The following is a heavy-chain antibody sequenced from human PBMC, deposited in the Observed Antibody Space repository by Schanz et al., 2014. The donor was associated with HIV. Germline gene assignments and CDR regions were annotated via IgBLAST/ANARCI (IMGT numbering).Heavy chain of an antibody. Sequence: QVQLVESGGRVVQPGRSLRLSCAASGFTFSTYGMHWVRQAPGKGLEWVAVIWYDGSNKDYADSVKGRFTISRDNSENTMYLQVNSLRAEDTAVYYCYGDESGYWGQGTLVTVSS. CDR3: YGDESGY. J-gene: IGHJ4*02. CDR1: GFTFSTYG. V-gene: IGHV3-33*01. D-gene: IGHD4-17*01. CDR2: IWYDGSNK.